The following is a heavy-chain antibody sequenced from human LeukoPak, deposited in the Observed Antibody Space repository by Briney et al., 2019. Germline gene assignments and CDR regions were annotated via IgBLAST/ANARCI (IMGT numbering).Heavy chain of an antibody. CDR3: AKGSSSWYPEGDY. D-gene: IGHD6-13*01. CDR2: ISYDGSNK. CDR1: GFTFSSYA. Sequence: GGSLRLSCAASGFTFSSYAMHWVRQAPGKGLEWVAVISYDGSNKYYADSVRGRFTISRDNSKNTLYLQMNSLRAEDTAVYYCAKGSSSWYPEGDYWGQGTLVTVSS. J-gene: IGHJ4*02. V-gene: IGHV3-30-3*01.